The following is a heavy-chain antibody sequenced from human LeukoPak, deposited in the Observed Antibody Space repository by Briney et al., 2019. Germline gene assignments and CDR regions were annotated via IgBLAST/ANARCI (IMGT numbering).Heavy chain of an antibody. CDR2: MNPNRGDT. CDR3: ARDNWNGEGGDY. J-gene: IGHJ4*02. CDR1: GYTFTSYD. Sequence: GASVKVSCKASGYTFTSYDIHWVRQATGQGLEWMGRMNPNRGDTDYAQKFQGRVTITTDESTSTAYMELSSLRSEDTAVYYCARDNWNGEGGDYWGQGTLVTVSS. D-gene: IGHD1-20*01. V-gene: IGHV1-8*01.